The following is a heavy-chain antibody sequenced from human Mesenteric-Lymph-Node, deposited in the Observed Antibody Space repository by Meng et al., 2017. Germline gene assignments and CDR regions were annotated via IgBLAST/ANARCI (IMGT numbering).Heavy chain of an antibody. Sequence: ASVKVSCKASGYTFTSYDINWVRQATGQGLEWMGWMNPNSGNTGYAQKFQGRVTMTRNTSISTAYMELSSLRSEDTAVYYCTRGRFPSGSYLADSWGQGTLVTVSS. CDR1: GYTFTSYD. V-gene: IGHV1-8*01. CDR2: MNPNSGNT. CDR3: TRGRFPSGSYLADS. J-gene: IGHJ4*02. D-gene: IGHD1-26*01.